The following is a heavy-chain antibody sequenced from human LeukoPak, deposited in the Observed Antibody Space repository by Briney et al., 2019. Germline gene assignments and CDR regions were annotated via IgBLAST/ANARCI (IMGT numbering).Heavy chain of an antibody. V-gene: IGHV4-34*01. CDR2: INHSGST. CDR3: ARVLGSIAARLTS. J-gene: IGHJ5*02. Sequence: SSETLSLTCAVYGGSFSGYYWSWIRQPPGKGLEWIGEINHSGSTNYNPSLKSRVTISVDTSKNQFSLKLSSVTAADTAVYYCARVLGSIAARLTSWGQGTLVTVSS. D-gene: IGHD6-6*01. CDR1: GGSFSGYY.